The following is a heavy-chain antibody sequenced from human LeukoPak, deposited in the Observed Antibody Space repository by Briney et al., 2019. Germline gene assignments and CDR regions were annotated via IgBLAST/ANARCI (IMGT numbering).Heavy chain of an antibody. CDR3: ARDTDMVRGVIKRAFDI. Sequence: SQTLPLTCTVSGGSISSGDYYWSWIRQPPGKRLELIGYIYYRGSTYYNPSLKSRVTISVDTSKNQFSLKLSSVTAADTAVYYCARDTDMVRGVIKRAFDIWGQGTMVTVSS. CDR1: GGSISSGDYY. V-gene: IGHV4-30-4*08. CDR2: IYYRGST. D-gene: IGHD3-10*01. J-gene: IGHJ3*02.